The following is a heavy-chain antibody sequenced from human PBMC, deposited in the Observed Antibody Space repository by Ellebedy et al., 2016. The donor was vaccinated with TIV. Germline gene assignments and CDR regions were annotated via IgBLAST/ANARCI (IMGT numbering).Heavy chain of an antibody. Sequence: MPSETLSLTCTVSGGSTSYYYWSWIRQPPGKGLEWIGYIYDSGNTNYNPSLKSRVTMSVDTSKNQFFLNLSSVTAADTAVYYCARLWSGYSGYYFDFWGQGALVTVSS. D-gene: IGHD3-3*01. V-gene: IGHV4-59*01. CDR1: GGSTSYYY. J-gene: IGHJ4*02. CDR3: ARLWSGYSGYYFDF. CDR2: IYDSGNT.